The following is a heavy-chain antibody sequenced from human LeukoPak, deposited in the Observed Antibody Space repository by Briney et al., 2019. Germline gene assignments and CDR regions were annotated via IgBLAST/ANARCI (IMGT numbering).Heavy chain of an antibody. CDR2: LSGSGGSA. V-gene: IGHV3-23*01. CDR1: GFTFSNYA. D-gene: IGHD3-22*01. J-gene: IGHJ4*02. Sequence: PGGSLRISCAASGFTFSNYAMTWVRQAPGKGLEWVSALSGSGGSAYYADSVKGRFTISRDNSKNTLYLQMNSLRAEDTAVYYCAKGGYESSGFNWAAWGQGTLVTVSS. CDR3: AKGGYESSGFNWAA.